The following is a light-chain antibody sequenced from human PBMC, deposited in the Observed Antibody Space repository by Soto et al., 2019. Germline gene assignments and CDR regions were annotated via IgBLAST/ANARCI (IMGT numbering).Light chain of an antibody. V-gene: IGLV2-14*01. CDR3: SSYTSSSTWV. CDR1: SSDVGGYNY. Sequence: QSALTQPASESGSPGQSITISCTGTSSDVGGYNYVSWYQQHPGKAPKFMIFGVSNRPSGVSNRFSGSKSGNTASLTISGLQAEDEADYYCSSYTSSSTWVFGGGTKLTVL. CDR2: GVS. J-gene: IGLJ3*02.